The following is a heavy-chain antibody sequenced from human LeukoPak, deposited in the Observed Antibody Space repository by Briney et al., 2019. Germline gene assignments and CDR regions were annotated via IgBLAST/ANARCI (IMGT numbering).Heavy chain of an antibody. CDR3: AGRFDS. Sequence: GGSLRLSCAASGFSFTAYSMNWVRQAPGRGLEWISYIGPGGDIYYADSVTGRFTVSRDTAKNSLYLQMNGLRVEDTAVYYCAGRFDSWGQGTLVTVSS. CDR2: IGPGGDI. J-gene: IGHJ4*02. CDR1: GFSFTAYS. V-gene: IGHV3-48*01.